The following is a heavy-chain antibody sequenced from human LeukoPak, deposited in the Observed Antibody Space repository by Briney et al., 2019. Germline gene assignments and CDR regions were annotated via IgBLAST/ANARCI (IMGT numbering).Heavy chain of an antibody. Sequence: SVKVSCKASGGTFSSYAISRVRQAPGQGLEWMGGIIPIFGTANYAQKFQGRVTITTDESTSTAYMELSSLRSEDTAVYYCARGAWIQLKEEGFDYWGQGTLVTVSS. CDR1: GGTFSSYA. CDR2: IIPIFGTA. D-gene: IGHD5-18*01. J-gene: IGHJ4*02. V-gene: IGHV1-69*05. CDR3: ARGAWIQLKEEGFDY.